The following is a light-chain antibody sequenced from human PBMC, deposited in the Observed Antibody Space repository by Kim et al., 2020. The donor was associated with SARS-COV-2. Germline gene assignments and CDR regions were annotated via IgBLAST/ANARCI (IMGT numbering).Light chain of an antibody. J-gene: IGKJ2*01. CDR2: HAS. Sequence: STLSASVGDRVTITGRASQSIGSWLAWYQQKAGKAPKVLIYHASTLESGVPARFSGSGSGTEFTLTISSLQPDDFATYYCQKANGEFGQGTKLEI. CDR3: QKANGE. CDR1: QSIGSW. V-gene: IGKV1-5*01.